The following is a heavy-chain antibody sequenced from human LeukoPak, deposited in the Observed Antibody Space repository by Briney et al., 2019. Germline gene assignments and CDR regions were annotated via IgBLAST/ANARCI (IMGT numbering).Heavy chain of an antibody. J-gene: IGHJ4*02. V-gene: IGHV4-59*01. Sequence: PSETLSLTCTVSGGSISSYYWSWIRQPPGKGLEWIGYIYYSGSTNHNPSLKSRVTISVDTSKNQFSLKLSSVTAADTAVYYCARAKTIVRYYFDYWGQGTLVTVSS. D-gene: IGHD3-16*02. CDR2: IYYSGST. CDR3: ARAKTIVRYYFDY. CDR1: GGSISSYY.